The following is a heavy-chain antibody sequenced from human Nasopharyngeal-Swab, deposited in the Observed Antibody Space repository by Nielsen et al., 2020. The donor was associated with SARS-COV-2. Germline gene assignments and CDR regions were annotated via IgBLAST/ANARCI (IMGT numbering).Heavy chain of an antibody. CDR3: ARDRGTGDSYYYYGMDV. CDR1: GFTFSSYS. V-gene: IGHV3-21*01. CDR2: ISSSSSYI. D-gene: IGHD7-27*01. Sequence: GESLKISCAASGFTFSSYSMNWVRKAPGKGLEWVSFISSSSSYIYYADSVKGRFTISRDNAKNSLYLQMNSLRAEDTAVYYCARDRGTGDSYYYYGMDVWGQGTTVTVSS. J-gene: IGHJ6*02.